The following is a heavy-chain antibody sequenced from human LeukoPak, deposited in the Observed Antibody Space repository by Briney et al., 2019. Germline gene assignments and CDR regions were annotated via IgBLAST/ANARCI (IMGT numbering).Heavy chain of an antibody. CDR2: IRQDGSET. J-gene: IGHJ4*02. V-gene: IGHV3-7*01. D-gene: IGHD6-6*01. CDR1: GFTFSAYW. CDR3: AKVLDYSNSPFDY. Sequence: GGSLRLSCAASGFTFSAYWMSWVRQAPGKGLEWVANIRQDGSETYYADSVKGRFTISRDSFKNTLYLQMNSLRGEDTAVCYCAKVLDYSNSPFDYWGQGTLVTVSS.